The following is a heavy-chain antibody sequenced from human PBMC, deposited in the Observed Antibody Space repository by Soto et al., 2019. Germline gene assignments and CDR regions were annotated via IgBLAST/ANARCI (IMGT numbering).Heavy chain of an antibody. V-gene: IGHV3-30*04. CDR1: RFTFSTYA. D-gene: IGHD1-26*01. CDR3: ARGGCGGRHCFDY. Sequence: QVQLVESGGGVVQPGRSLRLSCAASRFTFSTYAMHWVRQAPGKGLEWVAVISYDGSNKYYADSVKGRFTISRDNSKNSLSLQMNSLRAEDTAVYYCARGGCGGRHCFDYWGQGTLVTVSS. J-gene: IGHJ4*02. CDR2: ISYDGSNK.